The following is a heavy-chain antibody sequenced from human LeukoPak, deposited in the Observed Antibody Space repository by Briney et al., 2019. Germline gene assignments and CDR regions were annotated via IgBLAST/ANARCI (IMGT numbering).Heavy chain of an antibody. CDR1: GGSISSGGYY. CDR3: AREVVPAAQDYYYGMDV. Sequence: SETLSLTCTVSGGSISSGGYYWSRIRQHPGKGLEWIGYIYYSGSTYYNPSLKSRVTISVDTSKNQFSLKLSSVTAADTAVYYCAREVVPAAQDYYYGMDVWGQGTTVTVSS. D-gene: IGHD2-2*01. J-gene: IGHJ6*02. CDR2: IYYSGST. V-gene: IGHV4-31*03.